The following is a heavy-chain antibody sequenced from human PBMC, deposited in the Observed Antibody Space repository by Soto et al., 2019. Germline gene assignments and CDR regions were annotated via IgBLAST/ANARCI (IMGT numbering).Heavy chain of an antibody. CDR1: GFTFSSYA. Sequence: EVQLLESGGGLVQSGGSLRLSCAASGFTFSSYAMSCVRQSPGKGLEWVSHISSSDGSTYYADSVKGRFTISRDNSKNTLSLQMNTLRAEDTAVYFCTKGNVVVAAAQDYWGQGTLVTVSS. J-gene: IGHJ4*02. D-gene: IGHD2-15*01. V-gene: IGHV3-23*01. CDR3: TKGNVVVAAAQDY. CDR2: ISSSDGST.